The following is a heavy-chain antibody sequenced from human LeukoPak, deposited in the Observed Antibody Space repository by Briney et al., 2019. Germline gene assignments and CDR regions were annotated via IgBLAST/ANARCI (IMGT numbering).Heavy chain of an antibody. CDR3: ARQAGYSTSWSDFDY. J-gene: IGHJ4*02. Sequence: GESLKISCKASGCSFTGYWIAWVRRMPGKGLEWMGIIYPDDSDTRYSPSFQGQVTISADRSTTTAYLQWSSLKASDTAIYYCARQAGYSTSWSDFDYWGQGTLVTISS. V-gene: IGHV5-51*01. CDR1: GCSFTGYW. CDR2: IYPDDSDT. D-gene: IGHD6-13*01.